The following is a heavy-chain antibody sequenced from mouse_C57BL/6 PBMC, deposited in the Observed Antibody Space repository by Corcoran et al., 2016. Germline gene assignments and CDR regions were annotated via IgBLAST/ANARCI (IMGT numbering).Heavy chain of an antibody. D-gene: IGHD2-3*01. CDR3: ARSGWYYAMDY. V-gene: IGHV1-26*01. CDR2: INPNNGGT. J-gene: IGHJ4*01. CDR1: GYTFTDYY. Sequence: EVQLQQSGPELVKPGASVKISCKASGYTFTDYYMNWVKQSHGKSLEWIGDINPNNGGTRYNQKFKGKATLTVDKSSSTAYMELRSLTSEDSAVYYCARSGWYYAMDYWGQGTSVTVSS.